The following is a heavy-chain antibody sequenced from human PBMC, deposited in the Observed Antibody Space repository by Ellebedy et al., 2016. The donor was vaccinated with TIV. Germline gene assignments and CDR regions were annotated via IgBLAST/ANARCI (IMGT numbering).Heavy chain of an antibody. CDR1: GYTFTSSG. V-gene: IGHV1-18*01. Sequence: AASVKVSCKASGYTFTSSGISWVRQAPGQGLEWMGWISAYTGNTNYAQKLQGRVTMTTDTSTSTAYMELRNLRSDDTAVYYCARAWQITSTKGNWFDPWGQGTLVTVSS. J-gene: IGHJ5*02. CDR2: ISAYTGNT. CDR3: ARAWQITSTKGNWFDP. D-gene: IGHD1-14*01.